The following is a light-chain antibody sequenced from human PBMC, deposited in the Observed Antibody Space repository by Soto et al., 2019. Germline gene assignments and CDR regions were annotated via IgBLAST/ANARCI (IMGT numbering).Light chain of an antibody. CDR2: GTS. CDR3: QQYGSRPWT. J-gene: IGKJ1*01. CDR1: QSVGSSY. Sequence: EIVLTQSPGTLSLSPGESATLSCRASQSVGSSYFAWYQHKPGQAPRRLVYGTSSSATGIPDRFSGSGSGADYTLTINRLEPEDFGLYYSQQYGSRPWTFGQGGKVDMK. V-gene: IGKV3-20*01.